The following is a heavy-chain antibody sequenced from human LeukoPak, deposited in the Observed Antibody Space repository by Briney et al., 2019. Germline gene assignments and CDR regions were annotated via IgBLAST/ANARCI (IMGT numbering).Heavy chain of an antibody. Sequence: SVKVSCKASRGTFSSYAISWVRQAPGQGLEWMGGIIPIFGTANYAQKFQGRVTITADESTSTAYMELSSLRSEDTAVYYCARDTLPYSSSSSPPDYWGQGTLVTVSS. D-gene: IGHD6-6*01. CDR1: RGTFSSYA. J-gene: IGHJ4*02. CDR3: ARDTLPYSSSSSPPDY. CDR2: IIPIFGTA. V-gene: IGHV1-69*13.